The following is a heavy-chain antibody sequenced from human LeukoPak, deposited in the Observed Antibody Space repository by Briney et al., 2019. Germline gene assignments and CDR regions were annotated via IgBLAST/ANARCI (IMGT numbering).Heavy chain of an antibody. CDR3: AREFSANYYYYGMDV. J-gene: IGHJ6*02. CDR1: GFTFGSYA. V-gene: IGHV3-30-3*01. D-gene: IGHD3-3*01. Sequence: GGSLRLSCAASGFTFGSYAMHWVRQAPGKGLEWVAVISYDGSNKYYADSVKGRFTISRDNSKNTLYLQMNSLRAEDTAVYYCAREFSANYYYYGMDVWGQGTTVTVSS. CDR2: ISYDGSNK.